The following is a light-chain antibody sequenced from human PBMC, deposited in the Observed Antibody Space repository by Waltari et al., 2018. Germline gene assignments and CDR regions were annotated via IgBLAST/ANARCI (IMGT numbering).Light chain of an antibody. V-gene: IGKV1D-12*01. Sequence: DILMTQSPSSVSASVGDTVTITCRASQGISSWLAWYQQKRGKAPRLLMYAASNLQSGVPSRFIGSGSVTDFTLTISSLQPEDFATYYCQQANSFPFTFGPGTKVDIK. CDR2: AAS. CDR3: QQANSFPFT. J-gene: IGKJ3*01. CDR1: QGISSW.